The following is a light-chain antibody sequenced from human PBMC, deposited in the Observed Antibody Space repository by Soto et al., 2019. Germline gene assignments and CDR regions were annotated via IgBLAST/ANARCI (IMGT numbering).Light chain of an antibody. CDR3: QQFNAYPLT. J-gene: IGKJ4*01. CDR1: QGISDY. Sequence: DIQLTQSPSFLSASVGDRVTISCRASQGISDYLAWYQQEPGKAPKLLIYGASTLQSGVASRFSSSASGTQFTLTISSLQPEDFATYFCQQFNAYPLTFGGGTKLEIK. CDR2: GAS. V-gene: IGKV1-9*01.